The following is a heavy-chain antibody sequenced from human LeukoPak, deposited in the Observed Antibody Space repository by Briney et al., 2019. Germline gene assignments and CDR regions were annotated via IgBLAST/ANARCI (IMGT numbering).Heavy chain of an antibody. J-gene: IGHJ4*02. CDR2: ILYSGST. D-gene: IGHD2-2*01. CDR3: AREYCTRTTCYFDY. V-gene: IGHV4-59*01. Sequence: SEPLSLTCSVSGGSISSDYWSWIRQPPEKGLEWIGYILYSGSTNYNPSLKSRLTISVDTSKNQFSLKLSSVTAADTAVYYCAREYCTRTTCYFDYWGQGTLVTVSS. CDR1: GGSISSDY.